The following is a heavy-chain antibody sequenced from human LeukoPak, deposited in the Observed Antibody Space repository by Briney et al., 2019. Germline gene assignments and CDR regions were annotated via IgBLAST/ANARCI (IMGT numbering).Heavy chain of an antibody. J-gene: IGHJ1*01. CDR2: INHSGST. D-gene: IGHD6-6*01. CDR3: ARGLVAARLQH. CDR1: GGSFSGYY. Sequence: SETLSLTCAAYGGSFSGYYWSWIRQPPGKGLEWIGEINHSGSTNYNPSLKSRVSISVDTSKNQFSLKLSSVTAADMAVYYCARGLVAARLQHWGQGTLVTVSS. V-gene: IGHV4-34*01.